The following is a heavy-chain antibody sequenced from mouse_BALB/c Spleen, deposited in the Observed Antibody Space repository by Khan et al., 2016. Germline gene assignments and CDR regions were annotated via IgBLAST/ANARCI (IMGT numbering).Heavy chain of an antibody. D-gene: IGHD1-3*01. CDR2: IDPANGST. V-gene: IGHV14-3*02. CDR1: GFSITDTY. CDR3: ARIKA. J-gene: IGHJ2*01. Sequence: MQLEESGAELVKPGASVKLSCTASGFSITDTYMHWLKQRPEQGLEWIGSIDPANGSTNYDPKFQGKATITADTSSNTAYLQLSSLTSEDSAVYYCARIKAWGKGTTLPVST.